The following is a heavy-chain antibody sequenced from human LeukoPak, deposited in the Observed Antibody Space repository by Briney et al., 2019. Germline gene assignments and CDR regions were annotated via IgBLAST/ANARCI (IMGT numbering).Heavy chain of an antibody. CDR1: GFTFSSYA. Sequence: GGSLRLSCAAPGFTFSSYAMSWVRQATGKGVERVSAISGSGGTTYYADSVKGRFTISRDNSKNTLYLQMNSLRAEDTAVYYCAKDLTLKGATSVSFDYWGQVTLVTVSS. CDR3: AKDLTLKGATSVSFDY. D-gene: IGHD1-26*01. J-gene: IGHJ4*02. V-gene: IGHV3-23*01. CDR2: ISGSGGTT.